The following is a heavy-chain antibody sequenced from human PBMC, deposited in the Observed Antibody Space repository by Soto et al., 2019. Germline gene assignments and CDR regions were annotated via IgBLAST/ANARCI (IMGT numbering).Heavy chain of an antibody. CDR3: ARRIVVVSAATGGAFDI. CDR1: GGSISSGGYY. CDR2: IYYSGST. D-gene: IGHD2-15*01. J-gene: IGHJ3*02. Sequence: QVQLQESGPGLVKPSQTLSLTCTVSGGSISSGGYYWSWIRQHPGKGREWIGYIYYSGSTYYNPSLKSRVTISVDTSKNQFSLKLSSVTAADTAVYYCARRIVVVSAATGGAFDIWGQGTMVTVSS. V-gene: IGHV4-31*03.